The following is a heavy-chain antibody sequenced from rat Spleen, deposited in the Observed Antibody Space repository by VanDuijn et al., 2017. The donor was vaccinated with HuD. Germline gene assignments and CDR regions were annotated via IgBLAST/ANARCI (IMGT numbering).Heavy chain of an antibody. J-gene: IGHJ2*01. V-gene: IGHV2-6*01. CDR1: GFSLTSYT. CDR3: ARTDY. Sequence: QVQLKESGPGLVQPSQTLSLTCTVSGFSLTSYTVSWVRQPPGKGLEWIAAISSGGNTYYNSALNSRRSITRDTSKSQGFLKMNSLQTDDTAMYFCARTDYWGQGVMVPVSS. CDR2: ISSGGNT.